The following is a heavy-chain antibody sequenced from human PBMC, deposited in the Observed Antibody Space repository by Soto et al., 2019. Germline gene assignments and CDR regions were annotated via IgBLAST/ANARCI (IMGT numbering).Heavy chain of an antibody. CDR3: VRDGEEYSRYDFVSVD. V-gene: IGHV3-33*01. D-gene: IGHD5-12*01. Sequence: QVQLVEYGGGVVQPGGSLRLSCAASGFSFNNYGMHWVRQAPGKGLEWVAVIWYDGNTEDYADSVKGRFTISRDNYKSMLYLQMNSPSAEDTAVYYCVRDGEEYSRYDFVSVDWGPCTLVTVSS. J-gene: IGHJ1*01. CDR1: GFSFNNYG. CDR2: IWYDGNTE.